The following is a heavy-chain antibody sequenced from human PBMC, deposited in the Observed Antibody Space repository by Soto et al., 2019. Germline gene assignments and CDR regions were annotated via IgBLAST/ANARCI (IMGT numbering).Heavy chain of an antibody. CDR1: GFTFSGFD. CDR3: ARGQEVGAHFFDS. CDR2: IGTAGDT. D-gene: IGHD2-15*01. J-gene: IGHJ4*02. Sequence: PGGSLRLSCEASGFTFSGFDMHWVRQPTGKGLEWVSTIGTAGDTYYAVPVKGRFTISRDNAKNSLSLQMNSLGAGDTAVYFCARGQEVGAHFFDSWGQGTQVTVSS. V-gene: IGHV3-13*01.